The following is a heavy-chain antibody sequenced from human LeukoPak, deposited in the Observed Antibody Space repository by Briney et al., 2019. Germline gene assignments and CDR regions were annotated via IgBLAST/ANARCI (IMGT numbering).Heavy chain of an antibody. CDR1: GYTFTSYD. CDR2: INAGNGNT. Sequence: GASVKVSCKASGYTFTSYDMHWVRQAPGQRLEWMGWINAGNGNTKYSQKFQGRVTITRDTSASTAYMELSSLRSEDTAVYYCARGTLGRYAADYWGQGTLVTVSS. V-gene: IGHV1-3*01. CDR3: ARGTLGRYAADY. J-gene: IGHJ4*02. D-gene: IGHD2-2*01.